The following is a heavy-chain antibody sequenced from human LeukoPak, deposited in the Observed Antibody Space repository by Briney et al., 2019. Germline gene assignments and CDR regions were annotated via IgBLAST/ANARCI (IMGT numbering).Heavy chain of an antibody. J-gene: IGHJ3*02. CDR1: GFTFSSYS. CDR2: ISSSSSYI. CDR3: ARDRANGYSYGYGESDAFDI. V-gene: IGHV3-21*01. D-gene: IGHD5-18*01. Sequence: GGSLRLSRAASGFTFSSYSMNWVRQAPGKGLEWVSSISSSSSYIYYADSVKGRFTNSRDNAKNSLYLQMNSLRAEDTAVYYCARDRANGYSYGYGESDAFDIWGQGTMVTVSS.